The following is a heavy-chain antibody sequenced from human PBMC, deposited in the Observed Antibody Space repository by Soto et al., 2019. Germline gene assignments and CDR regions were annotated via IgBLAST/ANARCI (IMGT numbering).Heavy chain of an antibody. CDR3: AKSAPMDAGETYSYDF. J-gene: IGHJ4*02. V-gene: IGHV1-69*13. D-gene: IGHD3-10*01. Sequence: SVRVYCKASGGTFSTFGISWVRQAPGQGLEWMGGIIPFFGTARYSQKFEDRITITADESTNTVYMDLRSLTSEDTAIYYCAKSAPMDAGETYSYDFWRQVALVTVCS. CDR2: IIPFFGTA. CDR1: GGTFSTFG.